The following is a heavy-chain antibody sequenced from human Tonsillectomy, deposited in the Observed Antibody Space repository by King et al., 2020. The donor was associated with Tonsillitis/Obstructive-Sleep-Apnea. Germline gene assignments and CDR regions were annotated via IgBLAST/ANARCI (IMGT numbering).Heavy chain of an antibody. CDR1: GFTFSSYA. V-gene: IGHV3-23*04. J-gene: IGHJ4*02. CDR3: ASRPQSVVATDY. Sequence: VQLVESGGGLVQPGGSLRLACAASGFTFSSYAMSWVRQAPGKGLEWVSAISGSGGSTYYADSVKGRFTISRDNSKNTLYLQMNSLRAEDTAVYYCASRPQSVVATDYWGQGTLVTVSS. CDR2: ISGSGGST. D-gene: IGHD2-15*01.